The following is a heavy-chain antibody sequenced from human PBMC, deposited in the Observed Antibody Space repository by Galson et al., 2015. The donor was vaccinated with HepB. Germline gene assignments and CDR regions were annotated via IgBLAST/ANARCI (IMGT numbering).Heavy chain of an antibody. Sequence: SLRLSCAVSGFTFGHYGMHWVRQAPGKGLEWVAVTWYDGSYNYADSVKGRFTLSRDNSKNTLYLQMNGLRAEDTAVYYCARDIVPVWGSYSYSPSQKTYGVDVWGQGTTVTVSS. CDR1: GFTFGHYG. J-gene: IGHJ6*02. CDR3: ARDIVPVWGSYSYSPSQKTYGVDV. D-gene: IGHD3-16*02. CDR2: TWYDGSY. V-gene: IGHV3-33*01.